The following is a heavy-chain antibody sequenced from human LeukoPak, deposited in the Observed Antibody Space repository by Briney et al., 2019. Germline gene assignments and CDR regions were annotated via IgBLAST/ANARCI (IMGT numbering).Heavy chain of an antibody. CDR3: AREADCSGGSCYRGAFDI. V-gene: IGHV3-33*01. D-gene: IGHD2-15*01. J-gene: IGHJ3*02. CDR2: IWYDGSND. Sequence: GGSLRLSCAASGFTFSSYGMHWVGQAPGKGLEWVAAIWYDGSNDYYADSVKGRFTISRDNSKNTLSLQMNSLRVEDTAVYYCAREADCSGGSCYRGAFDIWGQGTMVTVSS. CDR1: GFTFSSYG.